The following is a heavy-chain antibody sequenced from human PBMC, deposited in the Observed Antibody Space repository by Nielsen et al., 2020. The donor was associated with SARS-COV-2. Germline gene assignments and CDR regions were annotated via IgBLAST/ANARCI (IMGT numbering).Heavy chain of an antibody. J-gene: IGHJ3*02. D-gene: IGHD2-15*01. V-gene: IGHV3-30-3*01. CDR1: GFTFSIYA. Sequence: GGSLRLSCAASGFTFSIYAMHWVRQAPGKGLEWVAVISYDGSNKYYADSVKGRFTISRDNSKNTLYLQMNSLRAEDTAVYYCAGELLLEFDIWGQGTMVTVSS. CDR2: ISYDGSNK. CDR3: AGELLLEFDI.